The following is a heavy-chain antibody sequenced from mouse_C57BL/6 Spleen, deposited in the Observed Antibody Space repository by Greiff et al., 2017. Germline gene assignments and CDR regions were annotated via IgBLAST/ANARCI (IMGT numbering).Heavy chain of an antibody. CDR2: IYPRDGST. CDR3: ARDSPSYAMDY. Sequence: VQLQLSGPELVKPGASVKLSCKASGYTFTSYDINWVKQRPGQGLEWIGWIYPRDGSTKYNEKFKGKATLTVDTSSSTAYMELHSLTSEDSAVYFCARDSPSYAMDYWGQGTSVTVSS. V-gene: IGHV1-85*01. CDR1: GYTFTSYD. J-gene: IGHJ4*01.